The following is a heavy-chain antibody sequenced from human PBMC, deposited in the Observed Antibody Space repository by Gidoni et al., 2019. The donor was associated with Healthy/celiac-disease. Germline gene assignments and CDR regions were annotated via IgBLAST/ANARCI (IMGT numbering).Heavy chain of an antibody. V-gene: IGHV3-13*01. CDR1: GFTFSSYD. CDR3: AREAVGGEIDY. J-gene: IGHJ4*02. Sequence: EVQLVESGGGLVQPGGSLRLSCAASGFTFSSYDMHWVRQATGKGLEWVSAIGTAGDTYYPDSVKGRFTISRENAKNSLYLQMNSLRAGDTAVYYCAREAVGGEIDYWGQGTLVTVSS. CDR2: IGTAGDT. D-gene: IGHD3-10*01.